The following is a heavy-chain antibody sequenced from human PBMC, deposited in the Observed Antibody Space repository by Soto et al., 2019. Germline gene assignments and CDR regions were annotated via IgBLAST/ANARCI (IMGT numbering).Heavy chain of an antibody. CDR3: AIQDCTNDVCLEAAVTVGGALEY. Sequence: EVQLVESGGGLVQTGKALRLSCAASGITFRKYWMHWVRQAPGKGPVWVSYISSDGTTTDYADSVKGRFNISRDNAKNTLYLQMDRLRVEDTAVYYCAIQDCTNDVCLEAAVTVGGALEYWGQCAQVTAAS. V-gene: IGHV3-74*01. J-gene: IGHJ4*02. CDR1: GITFRKYW. D-gene: IGHD2-8*01. CDR2: ISSDGTTT.